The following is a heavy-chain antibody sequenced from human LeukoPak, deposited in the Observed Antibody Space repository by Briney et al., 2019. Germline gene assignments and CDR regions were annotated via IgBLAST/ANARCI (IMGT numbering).Heavy chain of an antibody. D-gene: IGHD3-10*01. Sequence: GGSLRLSCEASGFVFSNFALTWVRQGPGKGLEWVSSISGSGSGTYYTDSVKGRFTISRDNSKNTMYLQLNSLRAEDTAVYYCAKEKAGFGELIALGLDVWGPGTTVIVS. J-gene: IGHJ6*02. CDR3: AKEKAGFGELIALGLDV. V-gene: IGHV3-23*01. CDR1: GFVFSNFA. CDR2: ISGSGSGT.